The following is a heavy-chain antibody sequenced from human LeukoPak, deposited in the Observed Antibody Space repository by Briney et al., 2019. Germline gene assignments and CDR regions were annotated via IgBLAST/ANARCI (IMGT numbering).Heavy chain of an antibody. D-gene: IGHD3-22*01. Sequence: GESLKIPCKGSGYSFTSYWIGWVRQMPGKGLEWMGIIYPGDSDTRYSPSFQGQVTISADKSISTAYLQWSSLKASDTAMYYCARGPYYYDSSGYYAFDIWGQGTMVTVSS. CDR3: ARGPYYYDSSGYYAFDI. CDR2: IYPGDSDT. J-gene: IGHJ3*02. CDR1: GYSFTSYW. V-gene: IGHV5-51*03.